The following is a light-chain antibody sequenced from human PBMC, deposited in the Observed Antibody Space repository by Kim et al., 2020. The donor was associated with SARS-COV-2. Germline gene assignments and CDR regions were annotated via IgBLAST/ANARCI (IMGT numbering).Light chain of an antibody. Sequence: SYELTQPPSVSVSPGQTASITCSGDKLGDKYACWYQQKPGQSPVLVIYQVSKRPSGIPERFSGSNSGNTATLTISGTQAMDEADYYCQAWDSSTRVVFGGGTQLTVL. V-gene: IGLV3-1*01. CDR3: QAWDSSTRVV. CDR1: KLGDKY. CDR2: QVS. J-gene: IGLJ2*01.